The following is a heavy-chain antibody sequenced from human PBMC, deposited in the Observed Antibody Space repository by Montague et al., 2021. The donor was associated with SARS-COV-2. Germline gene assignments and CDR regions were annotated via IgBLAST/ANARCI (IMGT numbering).Heavy chain of an antibody. CDR3: AHLHTGFWSAYYSL. CDR2: IYWDDDK. D-gene: IGHD3-3*01. CDR1: GFSLSTSAVG. J-gene: IGHJ4*02. V-gene: IGHV2-5*02. Sequence: PALVKPTQTLTLTCTFSGFSLSTSAVGVGWIRQPPGKALQWLALIYWDDDKRYSPSLKTRLTVTKDTSKNQVVLTMTNMDPVDTATYYCAHLHTGFWSAYYSLWGRGALDTVSS.